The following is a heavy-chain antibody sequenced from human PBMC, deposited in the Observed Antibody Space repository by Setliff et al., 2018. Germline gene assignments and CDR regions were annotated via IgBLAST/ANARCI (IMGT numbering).Heavy chain of an antibody. D-gene: IGHD1-26*01. CDR2: IHYSGST. CDR1: GGSISSSSYY. CDR3: ARGGDSGSYFLANHDAFDI. J-gene: IGHJ3*02. Sequence: SETLSLTCTVSGGSISSSSYYWGWIRQPPGKGLEWIGSIHYSGSTYYNPSLKSRVTISIDTSKYQFSLKLSSVTAADTAVYYCARGGDSGSYFLANHDAFDIWGQGTMVTVSS. V-gene: IGHV4-39*07.